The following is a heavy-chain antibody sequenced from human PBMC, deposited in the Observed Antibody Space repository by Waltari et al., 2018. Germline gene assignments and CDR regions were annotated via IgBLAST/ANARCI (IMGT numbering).Heavy chain of an antibody. V-gene: IGHV1-8*01. CDR3: ARVLYDYVWGSYRTYYFDY. CDR1: GYTFTSYD. J-gene: IGHJ4*02. CDR2: MNPNSGNT. D-gene: IGHD3-16*02. Sequence: QVQLVQSGAEVKKPGASVKVSCKASGYTFTSYDINWVRQATGKGLEWMGWMNPNSGNTGYAQKFQGRVTMTRNTSISTAYMELSSLRSEDTAVYYCARVLYDYVWGSYRTYYFDYWGQGTLVTVSS.